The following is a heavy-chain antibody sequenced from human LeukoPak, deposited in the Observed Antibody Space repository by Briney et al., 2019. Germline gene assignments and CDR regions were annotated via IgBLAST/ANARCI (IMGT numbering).Heavy chain of an antibody. V-gene: IGHV3-21*01. D-gene: IGHD1-26*01. Sequence: GGSLRLSCAASGFTFTNYNMNWVRQAPGKGLEWVSSISSTSIYIYYADSAKGRFTISRDNAKNSLYLQMNSLRAEDTAVYYCARGRGATPPYYFDYWGQGTLVTVSS. J-gene: IGHJ4*02. CDR1: GFTFTNYN. CDR2: ISSTSIYI. CDR3: ARGRGATPPYYFDY.